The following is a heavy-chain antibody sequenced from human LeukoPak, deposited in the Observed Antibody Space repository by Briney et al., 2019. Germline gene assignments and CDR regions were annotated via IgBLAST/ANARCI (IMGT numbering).Heavy chain of an antibody. J-gene: IGHJ4*02. CDR3: ARATRVRGVIITYYFDY. D-gene: IGHD3-10*01. V-gene: IGHV4-39*07. Sequence: PSETLSLTCTVSGGSISSSSYYWGWIRQPPGKGLEWIGSIYYSGSTYYNPSLKSRVTISVDTSKNQFSLKLSSVTAADTAVYYCARATRVRGVIITYYFDYWGQGTLVTVSS. CDR1: GGSISSSSYY. CDR2: IYYSGST.